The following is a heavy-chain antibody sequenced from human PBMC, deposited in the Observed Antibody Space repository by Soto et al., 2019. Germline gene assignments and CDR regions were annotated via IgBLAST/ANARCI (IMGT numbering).Heavy chain of an antibody. Sequence: EVQLVESGGGLVQPGGSLRLSCAASGFTFSLYSMSWVRQAPGKGLEWVSYISRSSTGIHYADSVKGRFTITRDDATNSMHPQMNSLRDGDTAVSHCARADTGGLAVWGRGTTVSISS. CDR3: ARADTGGLAV. CDR2: ISRSSTGI. CDR1: GFTFSLYS. V-gene: IGHV3-48*02. J-gene: IGHJ6*02. D-gene: IGHD2-2*02.